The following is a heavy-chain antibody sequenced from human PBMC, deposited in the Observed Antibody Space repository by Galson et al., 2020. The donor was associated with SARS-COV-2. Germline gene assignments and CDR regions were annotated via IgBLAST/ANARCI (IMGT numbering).Heavy chain of an antibody. CDR1: GFTFDDHA. Sequence: GGSLRLSCAASGFTFDDHAMHWVRQAPGKGLEWVSGISWNSGGIGYADSVKGRFTISRDNAKNSLYLQMNSLRAEDTALYYCAKDSSPSWFGEFSRPYYYYGMDVWGQGTMVTVSS. D-gene: IGHD3-10*01. CDR3: AKDSSPSWFGEFSRPYYYYGMDV. J-gene: IGHJ6*02. CDR2: ISWNSGGI. V-gene: IGHV3-9*01.